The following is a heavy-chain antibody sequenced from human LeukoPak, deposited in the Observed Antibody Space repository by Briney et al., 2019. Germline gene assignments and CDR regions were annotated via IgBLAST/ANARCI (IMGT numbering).Heavy chain of an antibody. V-gene: IGHV4-59*01. D-gene: IGHD3-16*01. CDR1: GGSISSYY. CDR2: IYYSGST. CDR3: ASFGRAYYFDY. Sequence: SETLSLTCTVSGGSISSYYWSWIRQPPGKGLEWIGYIYYSGSTNYNPSLKSRVTISVDTSKNQFSLKLSSVTAADTAVYYCASFGRAYYFDYWGQGTLVTVSS. J-gene: IGHJ4*02.